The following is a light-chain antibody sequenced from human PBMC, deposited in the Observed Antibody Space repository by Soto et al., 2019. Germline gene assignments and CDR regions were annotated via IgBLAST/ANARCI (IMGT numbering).Light chain of an antibody. CDR1: SSDVGGYNY. J-gene: IGLJ7*02. CDR2: DVT. CDR3: SSYTSSNIPV. Sequence: QSALTQPASVSGSPGQSITISCTGTSSDVGGYNYVSWYQHHPGKAPKLMIYDVTNRLSGVSNRFSGSKSGNTASLTISGLQAEDEADYYGSSYTSSNIPVVGGGTQLAAL. V-gene: IGLV2-14*03.